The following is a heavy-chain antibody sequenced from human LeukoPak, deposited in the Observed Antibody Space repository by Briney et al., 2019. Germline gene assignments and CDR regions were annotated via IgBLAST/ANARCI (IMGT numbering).Heavy chain of an antibody. Sequence: GGSLRLSCAASGFTFSSYAMSWVRQAPGKGLEWVSAICGSGGSTYYADSVKGRFTISRDNSKNTLYLQMNSLRVEDTAVYYCAKVYGDPESYYFDYWGQGTLVTVSS. V-gene: IGHV3-23*01. CDR1: GFTFSSYA. CDR3: AKVYGDPESYYFDY. D-gene: IGHD4-17*01. J-gene: IGHJ4*02. CDR2: ICGSGGST.